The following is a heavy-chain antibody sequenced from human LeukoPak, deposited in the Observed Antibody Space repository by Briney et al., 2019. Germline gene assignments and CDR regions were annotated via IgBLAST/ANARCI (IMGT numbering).Heavy chain of an antibody. V-gene: IGHV4-59*01. CDR2: IYYSGST. D-gene: IGHD3-9*01. J-gene: IGHJ4*02. Sequence: PSETLSLTCTVSGGSISSYYWSWIRQPPGKGLEWIGYIYYSGSTTYNPSLKSRVTISVDTSKNKFSLKLSSVTAADSAVYYCAALPSRYYDILTGYPRGEYWGQGTLVTVSS. CDR1: GGSISSYY. CDR3: AALPSRYYDILTGYPRGEY.